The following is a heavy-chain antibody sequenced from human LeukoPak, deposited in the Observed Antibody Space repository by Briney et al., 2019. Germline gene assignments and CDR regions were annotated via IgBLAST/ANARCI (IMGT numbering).Heavy chain of an antibody. J-gene: IGHJ4*02. Sequence: GESLKISCKGSGYSFTSYWISWVRQMPGKGLEWMGRIDPSDSYTKYSPSFQGHVTISADKSISTAYLQWSSLKASDTAMYYCARLGYSSSWYGVAAFDYWGQGTLVTVSP. CDR3: ARLGYSSSWYGVAAFDY. D-gene: IGHD6-13*01. CDR2: IDPSDSYT. V-gene: IGHV5-10-1*01. CDR1: GYSFTSYW.